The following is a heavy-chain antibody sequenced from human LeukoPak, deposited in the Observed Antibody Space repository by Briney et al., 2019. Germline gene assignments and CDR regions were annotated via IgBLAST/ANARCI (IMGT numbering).Heavy chain of an antibody. D-gene: IGHD6-13*01. CDR2: ISTSDST. Sequence: SETLSLTCTVSGGSISTYYWSWIRQPAGKGLEWVGRISTSDSTNYNPSLKSRVTMSVDTSKNQFSLKLTSVTAADTAVYYCARDLEGIDSRSWYSYYYMDVWGKGTTVTVSS. CDR1: GGSISTYY. J-gene: IGHJ6*03. CDR3: ARDLEGIDSRSWYSYYYMDV. V-gene: IGHV4-4*07.